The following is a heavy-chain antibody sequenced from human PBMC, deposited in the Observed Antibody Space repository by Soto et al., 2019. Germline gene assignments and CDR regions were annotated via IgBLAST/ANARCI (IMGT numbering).Heavy chain of an antibody. CDR1: GGSISSSSYY. D-gene: IGHD2-15*01. J-gene: IGHJ5*02. CDR3: ARHNIVVVVAATPSPIQLNWIDP. Sequence: PSETLSLTCTVSGGSISSSSYYWGWIRQPPGKGLEWIGSIYYSGSTYYNPSLKSRVTISVDTSKNQFSLKLSSVTAADTAVYYCARHNIVVVVAATPSPIQLNWIDPRGQATLVTVSS. V-gene: IGHV4-39*01. CDR2: IYYSGST.